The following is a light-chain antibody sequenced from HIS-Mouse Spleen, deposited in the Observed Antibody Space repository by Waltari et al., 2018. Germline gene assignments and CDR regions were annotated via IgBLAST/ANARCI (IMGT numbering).Light chain of an antibody. V-gene: IGKV3-20*01. J-gene: IGKJ4*01. Sequence: EIVLTPSPGTLSLSPGERATLSCRASQSVSSSYLAWYQQKPGQAPRLLSYGASSRATGIPDRCSGSGSGTDVTLTISRLEPEDCAVYYCQQYGSSSALTFGGGTKVEIK. CDR3: QQYGSSSALT. CDR2: GAS. CDR1: QSVSSSY.